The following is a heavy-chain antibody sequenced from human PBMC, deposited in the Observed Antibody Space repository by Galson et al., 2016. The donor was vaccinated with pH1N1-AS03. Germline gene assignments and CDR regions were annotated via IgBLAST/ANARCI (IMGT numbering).Heavy chain of an antibody. V-gene: IGHV3-23*01. CDR2: INDSGEAT. CDR1: GFTFSSHV. CDR3: AKDRLTSLVVQGGFDH. J-gene: IGHJ4*02. D-gene: IGHD3-16*01. Sequence: SLRLSCAASGFTFSSHVMAWVRQAPRKGLEWISSINDSGEATYYAESVKGRFTISRDNTDNTLYLQMDSLRAEDTAIYYCAKDRLTSLVVQGGFDHWGQGSLVTVSS.